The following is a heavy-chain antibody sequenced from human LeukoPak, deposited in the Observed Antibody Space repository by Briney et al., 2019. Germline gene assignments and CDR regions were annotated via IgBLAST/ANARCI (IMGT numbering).Heavy chain of an antibody. CDR2: FDPEDGET. CDR3: ARGSRDSYNSFDY. J-gene: IGHJ4*02. CDR1: GYTLTELS. D-gene: IGHD5-24*01. Sequence: ASVKVSCKVSGYTLTELSMHWVRQAPGKGLEWMGGFDPEDGETIYAQNLQGRVTITADESTTTAYMELSSLRSEDTAVYYCARGSRDSYNSFDYWGQGTLVTVSS. V-gene: IGHV1-24*01.